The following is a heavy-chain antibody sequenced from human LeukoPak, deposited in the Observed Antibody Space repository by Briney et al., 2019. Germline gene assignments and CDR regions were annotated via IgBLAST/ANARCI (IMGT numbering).Heavy chain of an antibody. D-gene: IGHD6-13*01. CDR2: IYYSGST. CDR1: GGSISSSSYY. Sequence: SETLSPTCTVSGGSISSSSYYWGWIRQPPGKGLEWIGSIYYSGSTSYNPSLKSRVTILVDTSKNQFSLKLSSVTAADTAVYYCARRQQLVHVPAWYFDLWGRGTLVTVSS. CDR3: ARRQQLVHVPAWYFDL. V-gene: IGHV4-39*07. J-gene: IGHJ2*01.